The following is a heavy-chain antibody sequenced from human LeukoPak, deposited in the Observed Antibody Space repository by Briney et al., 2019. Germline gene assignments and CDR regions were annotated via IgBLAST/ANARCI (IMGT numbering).Heavy chain of an antibody. Sequence: ASVKVSCKASGYTFTNYYMHWVRQAPGQGLEWMGVINPSDGKTSYAQKFQGRVTMTRNTSISTAYMELSSLRSEDTAVYYCARRQSSGWPYYYYYYMDVWGKGTTVTISS. D-gene: IGHD6-19*01. CDR2: INPSDGKT. CDR3: ARRQSSGWPYYYYYYMDV. V-gene: IGHV1-46*01. CDR1: GYTFTNYY. J-gene: IGHJ6*03.